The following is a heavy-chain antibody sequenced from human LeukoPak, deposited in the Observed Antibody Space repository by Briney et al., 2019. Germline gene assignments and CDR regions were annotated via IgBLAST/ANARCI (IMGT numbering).Heavy chain of an antibody. CDR2: ISDNGGLQ. CDR3: ARQGVGYDEPIDY. J-gene: IGHJ4*02. D-gene: IGHD5-12*01. Sequence: GGSLRLSCAVSGFTLSRHGMHWVRQAPGRGLDWVAVISDNGGLQYYSDSVKGRFTISRDNSKNTVYLQMNSLRAEDTAVYYCARQGVGYDEPIDYWGQGTLVTVSS. CDR1: GFTLSRHG. V-gene: IGHV3-30*03.